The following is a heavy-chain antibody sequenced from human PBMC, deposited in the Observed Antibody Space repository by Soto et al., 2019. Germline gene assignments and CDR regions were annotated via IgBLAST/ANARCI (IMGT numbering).Heavy chain of an antibody. Sequence: QLQLQESGPGLVKPSETLSLTCTVSGGSISSSSYYWGWIRQPPGKGLEWIGSIYYSGSTYYNPSLKSRVTISVDTSKNQFSLKLSSVTAADTAVYYCARHQVDDYGYRPNWFDPWGQGTLVTVSS. CDR2: IYYSGST. V-gene: IGHV4-39*01. J-gene: IGHJ5*02. CDR3: ARHQVDDYGYRPNWFDP. CDR1: GGSISSSSYY. D-gene: IGHD5-18*01.